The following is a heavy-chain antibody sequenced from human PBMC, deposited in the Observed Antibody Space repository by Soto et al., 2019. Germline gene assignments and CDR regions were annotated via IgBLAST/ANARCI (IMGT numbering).Heavy chain of an antibody. V-gene: IGHV3-23*01. D-gene: IGHD1-1*01. CDR2: ISGSGGST. CDR1: GFTFSTFG. CDR3: AKDQQHWYFDL. J-gene: IGHJ2*01. Sequence: EVQLLESGGGLVQPGGSLRLSCAASGFTFSTFGMSWVRQAPGKGLEWVSAISGSGGSTYYADSVKGRFTISRDNSKNTLYLQMNSLRAEDTAVYYCAKDQQHWYFDLWGRGTLVTVSS.